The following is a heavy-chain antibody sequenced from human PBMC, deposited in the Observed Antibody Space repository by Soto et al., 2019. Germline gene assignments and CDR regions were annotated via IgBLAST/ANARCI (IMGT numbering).Heavy chain of an antibody. D-gene: IGHD6-6*01. CDR2: ASFSGRA. J-gene: IGHJ6*03. CDR1: GGSFSSGAFY. V-gene: IGHV4-39*01. Sequence: QLQLQESGPGLVKPSETLSLICTVSGGSFSSGAFYWGWIRQPPGKGLEWIGSASFSGRAYYNPSLKSRATVSVDTSKNQFSLRLSSVTAADTAVYYCVRPLYTFPSSYDYYYMDVWGRGTTVTVSS. CDR3: VRPLYTFPSSYDYYYMDV.